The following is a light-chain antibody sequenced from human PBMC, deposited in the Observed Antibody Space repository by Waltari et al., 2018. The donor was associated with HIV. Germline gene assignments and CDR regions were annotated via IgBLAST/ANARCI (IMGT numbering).Light chain of an antibody. Sequence: DIVMTQSPDSLAVSLGERATINCKSSQSVLYNSNNKNYLAWYHQKPGHPPKLLIYWASTRESGVPDRFSGSGSGTDFTLTISRLQAEDVAVYYCQHSSHTPPAFG. J-gene: IGKJ1*01. CDR1: QSVLYNSNNKNY. CDR3: QHSSHTPPA. V-gene: IGKV4-1*01. CDR2: WAS.